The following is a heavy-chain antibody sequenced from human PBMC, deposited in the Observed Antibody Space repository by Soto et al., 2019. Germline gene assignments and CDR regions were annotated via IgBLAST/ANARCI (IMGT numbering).Heavy chain of an antibody. Sequence: PGGSLRLSCAASGFTFSSYAMSWVRQAPGKGLEWVSAISASGGSTYFADSVKGRFTISRDISKNTLFLQMNSLRAEDTAVYYCAKDLLPASGWYYFDYWGQGTLVTAPQ. CDR3: AKDLLPASGWYYFDY. CDR2: ISASGGST. CDR1: GFTFSSYA. J-gene: IGHJ4*02. V-gene: IGHV3-23*01. D-gene: IGHD6-19*01.